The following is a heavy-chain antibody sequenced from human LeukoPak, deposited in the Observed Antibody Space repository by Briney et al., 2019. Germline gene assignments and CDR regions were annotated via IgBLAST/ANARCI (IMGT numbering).Heavy chain of an antibody. V-gene: IGHV1-46*01. J-gene: IGHJ6*03. Sequence: ASVKVSCKASGYTFTSYYMHWVRQAPGQGLEWMGIINPSGGSTIYAQKFQGRVTMTEDTSTDTAYMELSSLRSEDTAVYYCATLPPGIAAAGTRNYYYMDVWGKGTTVTISS. CDR3: ATLPPGIAAAGTRNYYYMDV. CDR1: GYTFTSYY. CDR2: INPSGGST. D-gene: IGHD6-13*01.